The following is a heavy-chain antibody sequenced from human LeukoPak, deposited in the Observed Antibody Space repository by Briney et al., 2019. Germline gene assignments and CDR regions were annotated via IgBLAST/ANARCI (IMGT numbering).Heavy chain of an antibody. J-gene: IGHJ3*02. CDR1: GFTFSNYG. Sequence: GGSLRLSCAASGFTFSNYGMRWVRQAPGKGLEWVSGISGSGGSTYYADSVKGRFTISRDNSKNTLYLQMNSLRAEDTAVYYCAKDGAYYDIFRETQDDAFDIWGQGTMVTVSS. CDR2: ISGSGGST. V-gene: IGHV3-23*01. CDR3: AKDGAYYDIFRETQDDAFDI. D-gene: IGHD3-9*01.